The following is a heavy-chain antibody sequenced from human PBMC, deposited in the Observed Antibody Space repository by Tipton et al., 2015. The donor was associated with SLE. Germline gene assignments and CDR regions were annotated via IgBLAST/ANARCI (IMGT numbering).Heavy chain of an antibody. D-gene: IGHD1-1*01. CDR2: INSSGST. J-gene: IGHJ6*02. V-gene: IGHV4-4*07. CDR1: GGSISSYD. Sequence: LRLSCTVSGGSISSYDWSWIRQPAGKGLEWIGRINSSGSTNYNSSLKSRVTMSVDTSKRQFSLNLSTVTAADTAVYSCASHNWEYGMFAWGQGTTVTVSS. CDR3: ASHNWEYGMFA.